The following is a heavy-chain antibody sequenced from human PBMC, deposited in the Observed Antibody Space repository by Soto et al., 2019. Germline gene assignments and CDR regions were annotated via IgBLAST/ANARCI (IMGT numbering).Heavy chain of an antibody. CDR1: GFIFSNYA. D-gene: IGHD3-10*01. CDR2: VTGNGYNT. V-gene: IGHV3-23*01. Sequence: EVQLLESGGGLVQPGGSLRLSCAASGFIFSNYAMSWVRQAPGKGLEWVSIVTGNGYNTHYADSVKGRFTTSRENSKDPVFLQMNSLTVEDYAIYYCADRGGSGVNFDLWGRGTLVTVSS. CDR3: ADRGGSGVNFDL. J-gene: IGHJ2*01.